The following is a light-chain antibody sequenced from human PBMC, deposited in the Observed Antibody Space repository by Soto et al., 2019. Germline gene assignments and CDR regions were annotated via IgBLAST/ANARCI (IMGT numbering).Light chain of an antibody. Sequence: EIRLTQSPSFLSDSVGARSTIISRPIQGFTSLLAWFQQKPGKAPKLLIYAASTLQSRVPSRFSGSGSGTDFTLTINSLQPEDFATYYCQQVNTYPHTFGQGTKLEIK. CDR2: AAS. V-gene: IGKV1-9*01. CDR1: QGFTSL. CDR3: QQVNTYPHT. J-gene: IGKJ2*01.